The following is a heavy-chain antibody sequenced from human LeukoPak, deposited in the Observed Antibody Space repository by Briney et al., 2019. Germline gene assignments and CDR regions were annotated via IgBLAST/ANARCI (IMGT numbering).Heavy chain of an antibody. D-gene: IGHD4-17*01. CDR1: GFTFSSYS. J-gene: IGHJ4*02. Sequence: PGGSLRLSCAASGFTFSSYSMNWVRQAPGKGLEWVSSISSSSSYIYYADSVKDRFTISRDNAKNTLYLQMNSLKAEDTAVYYCAREIYGDYSFDYWGQGTLVTVSS. V-gene: IGHV3-21*01. CDR2: ISSSSSYI. CDR3: AREIYGDYSFDY.